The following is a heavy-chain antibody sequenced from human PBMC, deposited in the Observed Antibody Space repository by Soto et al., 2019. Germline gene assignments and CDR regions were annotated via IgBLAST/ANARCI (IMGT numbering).Heavy chain of an antibody. V-gene: IGHV3-30*18. CDR1: GFTFSVYN. J-gene: IGHJ4*02. CDR2: ISYDGDND. CDR3: VKLMFDHDSSGFSGDY. D-gene: IGHD3-22*01. Sequence: QVQLVESGGGVVQPGRSLRLSCAASGFTFSVYNMQWVRQAPGKGLECVAVISYDGDNDYYAEAVKGRFTISKDYSKKTLFLQMNSLRADDTAMYYCVKLMFDHDSSGFSGDYWGQGTLVTVS.